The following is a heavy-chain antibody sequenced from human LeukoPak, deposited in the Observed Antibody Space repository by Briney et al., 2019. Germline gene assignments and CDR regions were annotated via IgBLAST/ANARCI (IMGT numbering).Heavy chain of an antibody. J-gene: IGHJ4*02. V-gene: IGHV3-9*03. CDR3: ARDPYDSSGYRTYYFDY. CDR1: GFTFDDYA. CDR2: ISWNSGSI. D-gene: IGHD3-22*01. Sequence: GGSLRLSCAASGFTFDDYAMHWVRQAPGKGLEWVSGISWNSGSIGYADSVKGRFTISRDNAKNSLYLQMNSLRAEDMALYYCARDPYDSSGYRTYYFDYWGQGTLVTVSS.